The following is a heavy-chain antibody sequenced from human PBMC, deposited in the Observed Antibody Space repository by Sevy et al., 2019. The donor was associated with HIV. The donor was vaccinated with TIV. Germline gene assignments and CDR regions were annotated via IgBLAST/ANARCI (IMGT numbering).Heavy chain of an antibody. D-gene: IGHD1-1*01. J-gene: IGHJ4*02. V-gene: IGHV4-59*01. CDR3: ARDSTTRPRVLDY. CDR2: IYFTGNT. Sequence: SETLSLTCSVSGGSISSYFWTWVRQSPGKGLEWIGNIYFTGNTDYNPSPKSRVTLSLDTSMSQFSLTLKSVTAADTAFYFCARDSTTRPRVLDYWGQGTLVTVSS. CDR1: GGSISSYF.